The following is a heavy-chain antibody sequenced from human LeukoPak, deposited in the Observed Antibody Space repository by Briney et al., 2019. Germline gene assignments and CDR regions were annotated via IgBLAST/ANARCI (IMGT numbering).Heavy chain of an antibody. CDR3: AHRRGGRGRSSGWYWFDP. CDR2: IYWDDDK. Sequence: ESGPTLVKPTQTLTLTCTFSGFSLSTSGVGVGWIRQPPGKALEWLALIYWDDDKRYSPSLKSRLTITKDTSKNQVVLTMTSMDPVDTATYYCAHRRGGRGRSSGWYWFDPWGQGTLVTVSS. CDR1: GFSLSTSGVG. V-gene: IGHV2-5*02. D-gene: IGHD6-19*01. J-gene: IGHJ5*02.